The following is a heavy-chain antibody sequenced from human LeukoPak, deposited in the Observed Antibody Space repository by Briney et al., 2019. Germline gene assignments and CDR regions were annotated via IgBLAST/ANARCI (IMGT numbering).Heavy chain of an antibody. CDR2: IIPILGIA. CDR3: ARDLYDSSADY. CDR1: GGTFSSYA. Sequence: SVKVSCKTSGGTFSSYAISWVRQAPGQGLEWMGRIIPILGIANYAQKFQGRVTITADKSTSTAYMELSSLRSEDTAVYYCARDLYDSSADYWGQGTLVTVSS. J-gene: IGHJ4*02. D-gene: IGHD3-22*01. V-gene: IGHV1-69*04.